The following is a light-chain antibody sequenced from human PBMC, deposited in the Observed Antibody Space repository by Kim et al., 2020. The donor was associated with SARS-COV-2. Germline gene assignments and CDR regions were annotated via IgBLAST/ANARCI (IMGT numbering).Light chain of an antibody. V-gene: IGLV3-21*04. J-gene: IGLJ2*01. Sequence: SYELTQPPSVSVVPGKTARITCGENNIGSKSVHWYQQKPGQAPVLVIFYDSDRPSGIPERFSGSNSGNTATLTISRVEAGDEADYYCQVWDSSSDHVVFGGGTQLTVL. CDR1: NIGSKS. CDR2: YDS. CDR3: QVWDSSSDHVV.